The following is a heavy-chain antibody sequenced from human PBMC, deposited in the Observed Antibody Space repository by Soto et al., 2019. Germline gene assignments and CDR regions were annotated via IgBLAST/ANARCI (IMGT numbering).Heavy chain of an antibody. CDR3: AKDKEGRAVAGTGY. D-gene: IGHD6-19*01. V-gene: IGHV3-9*01. Sequence: SLRLSCAASGFTFDDYAMHWVRQAPGKGLEWVSGISWNSGSIGYADSVKGRFTISRDNAKNSLYLQMNSLRAEDTALYYCAKDKEGRAVAGTGYWGQGTLVTVSS. CDR1: GFTFDDYA. J-gene: IGHJ4*02. CDR2: ISWNSGSI.